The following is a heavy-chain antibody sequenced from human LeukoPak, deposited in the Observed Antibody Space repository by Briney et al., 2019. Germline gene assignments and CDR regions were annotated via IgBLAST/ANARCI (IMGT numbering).Heavy chain of an antibody. D-gene: IGHD5-24*01. J-gene: IGHJ3*02. CDR2: IYYSGST. CDR3: ARALDGYRVVGRNDAFDI. CDR1: GGSISSYY. V-gene: IGHV4-59*12. Sequence: SETLSLTCTVSGGSISSYYWSWIRQPPGKGLEWIGYIYYSGSTNYNPSLKSRVTISVDTSKNQFSLKLSSVTAADTAVYYCARALDGYRVVGRNDAFDIWGQGAMVTVSS.